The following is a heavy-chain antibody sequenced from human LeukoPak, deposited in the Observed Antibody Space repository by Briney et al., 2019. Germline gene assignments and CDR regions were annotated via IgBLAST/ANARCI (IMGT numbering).Heavy chain of an antibody. CDR3: AREGYDFWSGYSFQH. D-gene: IGHD3-3*01. CDR1: GYSISSSYY. CDR2: IYHSGST. V-gene: IGHV4-38-2*02. Sequence: SETLSLTCAVSGYSISSSYYWGWIRQPPGKGLEWIGTIYHSGSTHYNPSLKSRVTLSVDTSKNQFSLKLSSVTAADTAVYYCAREGYDFWSGYSFQHWGQGTLVTVSS. J-gene: IGHJ1*01.